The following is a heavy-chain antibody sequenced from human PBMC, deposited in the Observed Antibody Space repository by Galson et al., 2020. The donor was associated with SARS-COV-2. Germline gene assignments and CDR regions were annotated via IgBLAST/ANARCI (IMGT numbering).Heavy chain of an antibody. J-gene: IGHJ4*01. V-gene: IGHV3-74*01. CDR1: GLTLNNYW. CDR3: ARGGYHFDF. D-gene: IGHD1-1*01. Sequence: GESLKISCAASGLTLNNYWVHWVRQVAGKGLVWVSGINSDGSSTNYADSVKGRFTISRDNARNTLYLQMSSLRAEDTAVYYCARGGYHFDFWGHGTLVTVSS. CDR2: INSDGSST.